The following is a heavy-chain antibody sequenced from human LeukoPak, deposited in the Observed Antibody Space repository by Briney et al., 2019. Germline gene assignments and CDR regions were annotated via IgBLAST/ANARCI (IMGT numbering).Heavy chain of an antibody. CDR1: GGSVSSGSYY. V-gene: IGHV4-61*01. CDR2: IYYSGST. CDR3: RTDRYGDYGDYIDY. Sequence: SETLSLTCTVSGGSVSSGSYYWSWIRQPPGKGLEWIGYIYYSGSTNYNPSLKSRVTISVDTSKNQFSLKLSSVTAADTAVYYCRTDRYGDYGDYIDYWGQGTLVTVSS. D-gene: IGHD4-17*01. J-gene: IGHJ4*02.